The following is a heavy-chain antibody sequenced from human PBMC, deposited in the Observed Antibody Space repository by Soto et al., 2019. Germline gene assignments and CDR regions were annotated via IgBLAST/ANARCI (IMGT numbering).Heavy chain of an antibody. Sequence: GGSLRLSCAASGFTFSSYSMNWVRQAPGKGLEWVSSISSSSSYIYYADSVKGRFTISRDNAKNSLYLQMNSLRAEDTAVYYCAGDSAPRWLQSSGAFDYWGQGTLVTVSS. CDR1: GFTFSSYS. V-gene: IGHV3-21*01. D-gene: IGHD5-12*01. J-gene: IGHJ4*02. CDR3: AGDSAPRWLQSSGAFDY. CDR2: ISSSSSYI.